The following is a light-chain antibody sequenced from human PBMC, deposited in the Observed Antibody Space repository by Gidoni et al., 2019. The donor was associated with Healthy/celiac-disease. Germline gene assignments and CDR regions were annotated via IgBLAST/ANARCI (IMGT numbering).Light chain of an antibody. V-gene: IGLV1-44*01. J-gene: IGLJ2*01. CDR1: NSNIGSNT. CDR2: SNN. Sequence: QSVLPQPPSASGTPGQRVTFPCSGSNSNIGSNTVTWYQQRPGTAPKLLIYSNNQRPSGVPDRFPGSKSGTSASLAISGLQSEDEADYYCAAWDDSLNGYVVFGGGTKLTVL. CDR3: AAWDDSLNGYVV.